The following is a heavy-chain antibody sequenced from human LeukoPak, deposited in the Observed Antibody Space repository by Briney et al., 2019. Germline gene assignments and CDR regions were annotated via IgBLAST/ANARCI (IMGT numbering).Heavy chain of an antibody. CDR1: GFAFSSYA. J-gene: IGHJ4*02. Sequence: GGSLRLSCAASGFAFSSYAMHWVRQAPGKGLEWVAVISYDGSNKYYADSVKGRFTISRDNSKNTLYLQMNSLRAEDTAVYYCARDHCSSTSCYGTGLDYWGQGTLVTVSS. CDR2: ISYDGSNK. CDR3: ARDHCSSTSCYGTGLDY. V-gene: IGHV3-30*04. D-gene: IGHD2-2*01.